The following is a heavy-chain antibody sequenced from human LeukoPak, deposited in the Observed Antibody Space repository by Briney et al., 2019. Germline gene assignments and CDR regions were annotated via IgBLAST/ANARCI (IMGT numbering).Heavy chain of an antibody. CDR3: ARERGSSWYGGYAYYYYGMDV. J-gene: IGHJ6*02. D-gene: IGHD6-13*01. CDR1: GFTFSSSA. Sequence: GGSLRLSCAASGFTFSSSAMSWVRQVPGKGLEWVSGISASGGSTSYADSVRGRFTISRDNSKNTLYVQMNSLRAEDTAVYYCARERGSSWYGGYAYYYYGMDVWGQGTTVTVSS. V-gene: IGHV3-23*01. CDR2: ISASGGST.